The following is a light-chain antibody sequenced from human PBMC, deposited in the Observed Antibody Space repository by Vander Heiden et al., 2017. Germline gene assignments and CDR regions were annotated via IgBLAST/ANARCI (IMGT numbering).Light chain of an antibody. CDR3: QQSYSTPIT. CDR1: QSISTY. CDR2: SSS. J-gene: IGKJ5*01. V-gene: IGKV1-39*01. Sequence: DIQMTQSPSSLSASVGDRVTISCRASQSISTYLNWYQQKPGKAPNLLISSSSSLQSGVPSRFSGSGSGTDFTLTISRLQPEDFATYYCQQSYSTPITFGQGTQLXIK.